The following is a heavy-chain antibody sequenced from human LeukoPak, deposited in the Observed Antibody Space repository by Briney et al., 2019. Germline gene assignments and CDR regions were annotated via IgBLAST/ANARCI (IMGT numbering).Heavy chain of an antibody. D-gene: IGHD1-26*01. CDR2: INPNSGRT. Sequence: ASVKVSCMASGYTFTDYYMHWVRQAPGQGLEWMGWINPNSGRTNYAQKFQGRVTMTRDTSISTAYMELSSLRSDDTAMYYCARSYSGFGYALHDYWGQGTLVTVAS. CDR3: ARSYSGFGYALHDY. J-gene: IGHJ4*02. CDR1: GYTFTDYY. V-gene: IGHV1-2*02.